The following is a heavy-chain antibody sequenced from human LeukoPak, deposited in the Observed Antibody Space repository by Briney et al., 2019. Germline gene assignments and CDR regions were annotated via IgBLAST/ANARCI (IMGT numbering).Heavy chain of an antibody. J-gene: IGHJ6*03. CDR3: ARRGGKNYGDYLLYYYYMDV. D-gene: IGHD4-17*01. Sequence: ASVKVSCKASGYTFTNYGVSWVRQAPGQGLEWMGWISAYNGDTHYAQNFQGRVTMTTDTSKSTAYMELRSLRSDDTAMYYCARRGGKNYGDYLLYYYYMDVWGKGTTVTVSS. CDR1: GYTFTNYG. V-gene: IGHV1-18*01. CDR2: ISAYNGDT.